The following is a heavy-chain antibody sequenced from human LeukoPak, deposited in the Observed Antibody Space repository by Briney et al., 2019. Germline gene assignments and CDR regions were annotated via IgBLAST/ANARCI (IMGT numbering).Heavy chain of an antibody. D-gene: IGHD3-22*01. CDR2: IWYDGSNK. V-gene: IGHV3-33*01. CDR1: GSTFSTSG. J-gene: IGHJ4*02. CDR3: ARARGVSTGYRPIDY. Sequence: GGSLRLSCAASGSTFSTSGMHWVRQAPGKGLEWVAVIWYDGSNKHYAESVKGRFSVSRANSKSTLYLQMNSLRAEDTAVYYCARARGVSTGYRPIDYWGQGTLVTVSS.